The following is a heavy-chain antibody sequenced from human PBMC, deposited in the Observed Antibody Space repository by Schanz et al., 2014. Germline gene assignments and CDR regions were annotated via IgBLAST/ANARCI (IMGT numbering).Heavy chain of an antibody. CDR3: AKGPLGSSP. Sequence: QVQLVQSGAEVKKPGSSVKVSCKLSGGTFSSYTISWMRQAPGQGLEWMGRIIPVLAIADYAQKFQGRVTITADKTTSTAYVELASLRSEDTAVYCCAKGPLGSSPWGQGTLVTVSS. CDR2: IIPVLAIA. CDR1: GGTFSSYT. V-gene: IGHV1-69*02. D-gene: IGHD3-10*01. J-gene: IGHJ5*02.